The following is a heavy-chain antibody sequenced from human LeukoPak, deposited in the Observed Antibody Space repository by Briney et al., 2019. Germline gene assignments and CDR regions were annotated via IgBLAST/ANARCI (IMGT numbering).Heavy chain of an antibody. CDR3: ATYYDSSGYFGY. CDR1: GGSISSYY. V-gene: IGHV4-59*01. D-gene: IGHD3-22*01. CDR2: IYYSGST. J-gene: IGHJ4*02. Sequence: SETLSLTCTVSGGSISSYYWSWIRQPPGKGLEWIGYIYYSGSTNYNPSLKSRVTISVDTSKNQFSLKLSSVTAADTAVFYCATYYDSSGYFGYWGQGTLVTVSS.